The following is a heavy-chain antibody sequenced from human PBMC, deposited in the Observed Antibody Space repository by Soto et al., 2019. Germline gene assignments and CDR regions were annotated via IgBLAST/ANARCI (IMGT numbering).Heavy chain of an antibody. Sequence: QVQLVESGGGVVQPGRSLRLSCAASGFTFSSYGMHWVRQAPGKGLEWVAVISYDGSNKYYADSVKGRFTISRDNSKNTLYLQMNSLRAEDTAVYYCAKGRAAYYFDYWGQGTLVTVSS. V-gene: IGHV3-30*18. CDR3: AKGRAAYYFDY. CDR2: ISYDGSNK. J-gene: IGHJ4*02. D-gene: IGHD6-25*01. CDR1: GFTFSSYG.